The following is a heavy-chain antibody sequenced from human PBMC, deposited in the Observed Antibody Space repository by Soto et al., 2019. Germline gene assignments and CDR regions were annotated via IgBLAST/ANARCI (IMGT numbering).Heavy chain of an antibody. CDR1: GFTFSSYS. Sequence: GGSLRLSCAASGFTFSSYSMNWVRQAPGKGLEWVSSISSSSSYIYYADSVKVRFTISRDNGKNSLYLQMNSLRAEDTAVYYCARDPPYYDILTGDYWGQGTLVSVAS. V-gene: IGHV3-21*01. CDR3: ARDPPYYDILTGDY. CDR2: ISSSSSYI. D-gene: IGHD3-9*01. J-gene: IGHJ4*02.